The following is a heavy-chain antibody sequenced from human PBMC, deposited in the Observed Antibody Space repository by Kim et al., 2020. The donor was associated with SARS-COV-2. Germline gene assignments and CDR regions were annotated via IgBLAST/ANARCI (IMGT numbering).Heavy chain of an antibody. Sequence: SETLSLTCTVSGGSISSGGYYWSWIRQHPGKGLEWIGYIYYSGSTYYNPSLKSRVTISVDTSKNQFSLKLSSVTAADTAVYYCARVWQQLVLGRPRGDNWFDPWGQGTLVTVSS. D-gene: IGHD6-13*01. CDR3: ARVWQQLVLGRPRGDNWFDP. CDR1: GGSISSGGYY. J-gene: IGHJ5*02. V-gene: IGHV4-31*03. CDR2: IYYSGST.